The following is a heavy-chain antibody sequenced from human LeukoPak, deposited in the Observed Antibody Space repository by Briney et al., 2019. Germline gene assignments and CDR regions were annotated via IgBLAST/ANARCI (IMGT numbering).Heavy chain of an antibody. Sequence: SETLSLTCSVSSGSISSSNWWSWVRQPPGKGLEWIGEIHHSGRTNYNPPLKSRVIISVDKSKNQFSLKLTSVTVADTAVYYCARIRGFGADYYYYQMDVWGKGTTVTISS. J-gene: IGHJ6*03. CDR1: SGSISSSNW. V-gene: IGHV4-4*02. D-gene: IGHD3-10*01. CDR3: ARIRGFGADYYYYQMDV. CDR2: IHHSGRT.